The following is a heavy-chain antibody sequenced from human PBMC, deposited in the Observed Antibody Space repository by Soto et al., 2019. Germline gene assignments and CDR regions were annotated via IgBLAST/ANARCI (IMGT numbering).Heavy chain of an antibody. CDR2: INHSGST. CDR1: GGSFSGYY. V-gene: IGHV4-34*01. Sequence: QVQLQQWGAGLLKPSETLSLTCAVYGGSFSGYYWSWIRQPPGKGLEWIGEINHSGSTNYNPSLKSRVTISVDTSKNQFSLKLSSVTAADTAVYYCARGFTAAAGNLDAFDIWGQGTMVTVSS. J-gene: IGHJ3*02. D-gene: IGHD6-13*01. CDR3: ARGFTAAAGNLDAFDI.